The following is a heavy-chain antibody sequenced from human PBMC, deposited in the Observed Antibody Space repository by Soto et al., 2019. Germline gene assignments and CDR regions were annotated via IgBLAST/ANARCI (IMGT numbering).Heavy chain of an antibody. CDR1: GGTFSSYA. CDR3: ARDGAAYSGYDLGWFDP. Sequence: QVQLVQSGAEVKKPGSSVKVSCKASGGTFSSYAISWVRQAPGQGREWMGGIIPIFGTANYAQKFQGRVTITADESTSTAYMELSSLRSEDTAVYYCARDGAAYSGYDLGWFDPWGQGTLVTVSS. J-gene: IGHJ5*02. D-gene: IGHD5-12*01. CDR2: IIPIFGTA. V-gene: IGHV1-69*12.